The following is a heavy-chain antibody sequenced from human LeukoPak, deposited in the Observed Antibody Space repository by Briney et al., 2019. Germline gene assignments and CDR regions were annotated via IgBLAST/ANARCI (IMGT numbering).Heavy chain of an antibody. J-gene: IGHJ6*02. V-gene: IGHV1-69*13. CDR1: GGTFSSYA. D-gene: IGHD3-10*01. CDR2: IIPIFGTA. CDR3: AGLYYYGSGSPDYYGMDV. Sequence: ASVKVSCKASGGTFSSYAISWVRQAPGQGLEWMGGIIPIFGTANYAQTFQGRVTITADESTSTAYMELSSLRSEDTAVYYCAGLYYYGSGSPDYYGMDVWGQGTTVTVSS.